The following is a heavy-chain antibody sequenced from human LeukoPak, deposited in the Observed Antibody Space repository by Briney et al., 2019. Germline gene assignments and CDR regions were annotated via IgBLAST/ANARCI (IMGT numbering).Heavy chain of an antibody. CDR1: GFTFSNYA. D-gene: IGHD5-12*01. CDR2: ISSSGGAT. V-gene: IGHV3-23*01. J-gene: IGHJ4*02. CDR3: AKEGYPADDY. Sequence: PGGSLRLSCAGSGFTFSNYAMTWVRQAPGKGLGWVSGISSSGGATYYADSVKGRFTISRDNSKNTLYLQIHSLRAEDTAVYYCAKEGYPADDYWGQGTLVTVSS.